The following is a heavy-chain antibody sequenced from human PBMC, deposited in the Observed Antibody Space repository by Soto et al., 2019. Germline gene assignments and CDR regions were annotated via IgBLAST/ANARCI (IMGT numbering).Heavy chain of an antibody. CDR3: ASKGGDGWSGYPYYYYGMDV. V-gene: IGHV1-69*13. D-gene: IGHD3-3*01. CDR2: IIPIFGTA. CDR1: GGTFSSYA. Sequence: SGKVSCKASGGTFSSYAISWVRQAPGQGLEWMGGIIPIFGTANYAQKFQGRVTITADESTSTAYMELSSLRSEDTAVYYCASKGGDGWSGYPYYYYGMDVWGQGTTVTVSS. J-gene: IGHJ6*02.